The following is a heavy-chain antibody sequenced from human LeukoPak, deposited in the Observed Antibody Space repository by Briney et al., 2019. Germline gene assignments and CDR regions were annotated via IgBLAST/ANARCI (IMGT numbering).Heavy chain of an antibody. J-gene: IGHJ6*02. CDR1: GFTFSSYA. CDR2: ISYDGSNK. CDR3: ARDVAVDFWSGYYSRSYYYYGMDV. D-gene: IGHD3-3*01. Sequence: GGSLRLSCAASGFTFSSYAMHWVRQAPGKGLEWVAVISYDGSNKYYADSVKGRFTISRDKSKNTLYLQMNSLRAEDTAVYYCARDVAVDFWSGYYSRSYYYYGMDVWGQGTTVTVSS. V-gene: IGHV3-30-3*01.